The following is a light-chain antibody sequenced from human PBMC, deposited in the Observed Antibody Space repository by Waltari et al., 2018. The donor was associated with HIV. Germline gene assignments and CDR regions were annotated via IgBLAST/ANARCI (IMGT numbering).Light chain of an antibody. CDR3: GTWDSSLSAVV. J-gene: IGLJ1*01. V-gene: IGLV1-51*01. Sequence: QSVLTQPPSVSAAPGQKVTISCSGSSSNIGNNYVSWYQQLPGTAPKLLIYDNNERPSGMPDRFSGPKSGTSATRGITGLQTGDEADYYCGTWDSSLSAVVFGTVTKVTVL. CDR1: SSNIGNNY. CDR2: DNN.